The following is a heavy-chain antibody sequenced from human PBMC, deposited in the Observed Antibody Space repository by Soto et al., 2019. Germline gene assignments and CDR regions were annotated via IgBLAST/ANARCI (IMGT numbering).Heavy chain of an antibody. CDR3: AKDTSRSPYYMHV. J-gene: IGHJ6*03. V-gene: IGHV3-23*01. CDR1: GFTFSNFA. CDR2: ITGSTRTT. Sequence: EVQVLESGGGSVQPGGSLRLSCAASGFTFSNFAMSWVRHAPGKGLEWVSEITGSTRTTYYADSVKGRFLISRYNPKTIVQLQMNSLRAEDTGVYYCAKDTSRSPYYMHVWGKGTKGTVSS. D-gene: IGHD2-2*01.